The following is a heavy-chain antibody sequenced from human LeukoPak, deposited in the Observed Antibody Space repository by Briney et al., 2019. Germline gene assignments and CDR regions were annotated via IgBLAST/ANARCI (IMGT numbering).Heavy chain of an antibody. CDR2: TYYRSKWSS. CDR1: GDSFSSNSAA. CDR3: AGGVDTDLHY. D-gene: IGHD5-18*01. V-gene: IGHV6-1*01. Sequence: SQTLSLTCAISGDSFSSNSAAWNWIGQSPSRGLEWLGRTYYRSKWSSNYAVSVKSLITIHPDTSKNQFSLQLNSVTPEDTAVYYCAGGVDTDLHYWGQGTLVTVSS. J-gene: IGHJ4*02.